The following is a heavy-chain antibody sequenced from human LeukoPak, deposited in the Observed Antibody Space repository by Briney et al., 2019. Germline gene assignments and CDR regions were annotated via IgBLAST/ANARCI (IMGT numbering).Heavy chain of an antibody. CDR2: ISAYNGNT. D-gene: IGHD3-22*01. CDR3: ARDVTYYYDSSGYYGQYFQH. CDR1: GYTFTSYG. V-gene: IGHV1-18*01. J-gene: IGHJ1*01. Sequence: ASVKVSCKASGYTFTSYGISWVGQAPGQGLEWMGWISAYNGNTNYAQKLQGRVTMTTDTSTSTAYMELRSLRSDDTAVYYCARDVTYYYDSSGYYGQYFQHWGQGTLVTVSS.